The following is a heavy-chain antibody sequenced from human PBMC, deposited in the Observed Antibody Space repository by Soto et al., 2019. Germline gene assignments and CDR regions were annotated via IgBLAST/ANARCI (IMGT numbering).Heavy chain of an antibody. CDR1: GGSISSSSYY. D-gene: IGHD3-3*01. CDR3: VITTTIFGVVTNDY. V-gene: IGHV4-39*01. Sequence: PXXTLSLTCTVSGGSISSSSYYWGFIRQPPGKGLEWIGSIYYSGSTYYNPSLKSRVTISVDTSKNQFSLKLSSVTAADTAVYYCVITTTIFGVVTNDYWGQGTLVTVSS. J-gene: IGHJ4*02. CDR2: IYYSGST.